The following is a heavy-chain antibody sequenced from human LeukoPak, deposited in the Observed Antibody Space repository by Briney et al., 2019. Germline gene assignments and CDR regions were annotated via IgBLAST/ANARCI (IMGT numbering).Heavy chain of an antibody. CDR2: ISGSGGST. Sequence: GGSLRLSCAASGFTFSSYAMSWVRQAPGKGLEWVSAISGSGGSTYYADSVRGRFTISRDNSKSTLSLQMNSLRAEDTAIYYCATYRQVLLPFESWGQGTLVTVSS. V-gene: IGHV3-23*01. CDR1: GFTFSSYA. J-gene: IGHJ4*02. CDR3: ATYRQVLLPFES. D-gene: IGHD2-8*02.